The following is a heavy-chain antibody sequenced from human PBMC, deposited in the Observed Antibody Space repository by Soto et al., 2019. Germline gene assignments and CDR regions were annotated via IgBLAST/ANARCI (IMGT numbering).Heavy chain of an antibody. V-gene: IGHV3-48*02. Sequence: EVQLVESGRGLVQPGGSLRLSCAASGFTFNSYIMNWVRQAPGKGLEWVSYISSSSSTIYYADSVKGRFTISRDNAKNSLYLQMNSLRDEDTAVYYSARVRSGRLWFGDDYWGQGTLVTVSS. J-gene: IGHJ4*02. CDR3: ARVRSGRLWFGDDY. CDR1: GFTFNSYI. D-gene: IGHD3-10*01. CDR2: ISSSSSTI.